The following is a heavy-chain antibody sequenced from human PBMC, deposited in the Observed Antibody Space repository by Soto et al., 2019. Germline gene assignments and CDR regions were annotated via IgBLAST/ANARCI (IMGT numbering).Heavy chain of an antibody. V-gene: IGHV3-30*18. CDR2: ISYDGSNK. CDR1: GFTFSSYG. Sequence: QVQLVESGGGVVQPGRSLRLSCAASGFTFSSYGMHWVRQAPGKGLEWVAVISYDGSNKYYADSVKGRFTISRDNSKTTLYLQMNSLRAEDTAVYYCAKSRMVYAWLNVWGQGTTVTVSS. D-gene: IGHD2-8*01. CDR3: AKSRMVYAWLNV. J-gene: IGHJ6*02.